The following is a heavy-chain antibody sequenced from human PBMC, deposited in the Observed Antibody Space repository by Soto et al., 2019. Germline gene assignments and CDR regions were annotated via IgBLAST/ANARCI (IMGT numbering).Heavy chain of an antibody. V-gene: IGHV4-4*07. CDR1: GGAISSYY. CDR3: ARVTIPVGSFDY. CDR2: IYTSGST. J-gene: IGHJ4*02. Sequence: SETLSLTCTVSGGAISSYYWSWIRQPAGKGLEWIGRIYTSGSTNYNPSLKSRVTMSVDTSKNQFSLKLSSVTAADTAVYYCARVTIPVGSFDYWGQGTLVTVSS. D-gene: IGHD1-26*01.